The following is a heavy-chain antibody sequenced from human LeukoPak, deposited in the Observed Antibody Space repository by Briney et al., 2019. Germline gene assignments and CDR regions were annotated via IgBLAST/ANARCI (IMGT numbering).Heavy chain of an antibody. Sequence: PSETLSLTCTVSGGSFSSGSYYWRWSRQPPGKGLEWIGYIYYSGSNNYNPSLKSRVTIAVDTSKTQFSLKLSTVTAAAAAVYDCARLSRIAAAGYYAFDIWGQGTMVTVSS. CDR3: ARLSRIAAAGYYAFDI. CDR2: IYYSGSN. D-gene: IGHD6-13*01. V-gene: IGHV4-61*01. CDR1: GGSFSSGSYY. J-gene: IGHJ3*02.